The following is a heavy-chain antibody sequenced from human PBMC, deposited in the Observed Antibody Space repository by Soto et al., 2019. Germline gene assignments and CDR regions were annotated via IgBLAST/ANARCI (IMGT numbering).Heavy chain of an antibody. J-gene: IGHJ3*02. CDR3: ARGDMPQVYFVIVPAASGSFDI. CDR1: GYTFTGYY. V-gene: IGHV1-2*04. D-gene: IGHD2-2*01. Sequence: GAAVKVSCKAYGYTFTGYYIHWVRQAPGRGLEWMGWINPNSGGTNYAQKFQGWVTMTRDTSISTAYMELSRLRSDDTAVYYCARGDMPQVYFVIVPAASGSFDIWGQGTMGTGS. CDR2: INPNSGGT.